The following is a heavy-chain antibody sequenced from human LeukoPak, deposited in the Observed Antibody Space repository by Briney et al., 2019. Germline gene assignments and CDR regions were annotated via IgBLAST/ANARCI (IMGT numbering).Heavy chain of an antibody. CDR2: IYTSGST. J-gene: IGHJ4*02. CDR1: GGSISSGSYY. CDR3: ARDDDYYDSSGYNS. Sequence: SETLSITCTVSGGSISSGSYYWSWIRQPAGKGLEWIGRIYTSGSTNYNPSLTSRVTISVDTSKNQFSLKLSSVTAADTAVYYCARDDDYYDSSGYNSWGQGTLVTVSS. V-gene: IGHV4-61*02. D-gene: IGHD3-22*01.